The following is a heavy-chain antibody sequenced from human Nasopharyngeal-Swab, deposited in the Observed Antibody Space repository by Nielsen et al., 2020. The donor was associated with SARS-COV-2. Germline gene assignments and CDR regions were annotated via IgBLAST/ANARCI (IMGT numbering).Heavy chain of an antibody. CDR3: ARGLLWFGELLGYYYYYGMDV. CDR1: GFTFSDYY. CDR2: ISSSGSTI. V-gene: IGHV3-11*04. J-gene: IGHJ6*02. D-gene: IGHD3-10*01. Sequence: CAASGFTFSDYYMSWIRQAPGKGLEWVSYISSSGSTIYYADSVKGRFTISRDNAKNSLYLQMNSLRAEDTAVYYCARGLLWFGELLGYYYYYGMDVWGQGTTVTVSS.